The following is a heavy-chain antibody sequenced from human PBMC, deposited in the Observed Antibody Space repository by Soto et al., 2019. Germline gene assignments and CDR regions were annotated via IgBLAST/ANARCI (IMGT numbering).Heavy chain of an antibody. V-gene: IGHV1-69*06. CDR3: ARDPTHHYYGSGVGWFDP. Sequence: QVQLVQSGAEVKKPGSSVKVSCKASGGTFSSYAISWVRQAPGQGLEWMGGIIPIFGTANYAQKFQGRVTITADKSTSTAYMELSSLRSEDTAVYYCARDPTHHYYGSGVGWFDPWGQSTLVTVSS. J-gene: IGHJ5*02. CDR2: IIPIFGTA. D-gene: IGHD3-10*01. CDR1: GGTFSSYA.